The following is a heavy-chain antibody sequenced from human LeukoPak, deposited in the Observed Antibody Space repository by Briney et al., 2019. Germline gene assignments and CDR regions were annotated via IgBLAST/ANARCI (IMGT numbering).Heavy chain of an antibody. Sequence: ASVKVSCKASGGTFSSYAISWVRQAPGQGLEWMGWIGAYNGDTNYAQKFQGRVTMTTDTSTSTAYMDLRSLRSDDTAVYYCTRDHCRGDNCPSFDYWGQGTLVTVSS. CDR2: IGAYNGDT. J-gene: IGHJ4*02. CDR3: TRDHCRGDNCPSFDY. V-gene: IGHV1-18*01. CDR1: GGTFSSYA. D-gene: IGHD2-15*01.